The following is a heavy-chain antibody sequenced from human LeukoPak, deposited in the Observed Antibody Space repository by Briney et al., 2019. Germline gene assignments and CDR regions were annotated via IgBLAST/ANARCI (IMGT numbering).Heavy chain of an antibody. V-gene: IGHV1-18*01. CDR3: AHILTGYYMDY. D-gene: IGHD3-9*01. Sequence: ASVKVSCKASGYTFNSYGFSWVRQAPGQGLEWMGWISAYNGNTNYAQKLQGRVTVTTDTSTTTAYMELGSLSSDDTAVYYCAHILTGYYMDYWGQGTLVTVSS. CDR1: GYTFNSYG. J-gene: IGHJ4*02. CDR2: ISAYNGNT.